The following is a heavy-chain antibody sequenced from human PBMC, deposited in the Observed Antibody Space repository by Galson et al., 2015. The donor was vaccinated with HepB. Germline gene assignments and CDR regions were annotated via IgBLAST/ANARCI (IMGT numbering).Heavy chain of an antibody. CDR1: GYTFTSYY. Sequence: SVKVSCQASGYTFTSYYMHWVRQAPGRGLEWMGIINPSGGSTSYAQKFQGRVTMTRDTPTSTVYMELSSLRSEDTAVYYCARDTGAGTTLFSGYWGQGTLVTVSS. CDR2: INPSGGST. V-gene: IGHV1-46*01. CDR3: ARDTGAGTTLFSGY. J-gene: IGHJ4*02. D-gene: IGHD1-1*01.